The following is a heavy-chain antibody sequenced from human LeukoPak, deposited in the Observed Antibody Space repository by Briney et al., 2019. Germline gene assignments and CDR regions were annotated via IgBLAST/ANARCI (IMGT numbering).Heavy chain of an antibody. V-gene: IGHV5-51*01. D-gene: IGHD6-19*01. CDR2: IYPGDSDT. CDR3: ARQDPAIAVAVDY. Sequence: GESLQISCKGSGYSFTSYWIGWVRQMPGKGLEWMGIIYPGDSDTRYSPSFQGQVTISAEKSISTAYLQWSSLKAPDTAMYYCARQDPAIAVAVDYWGQGTLVTVSS. J-gene: IGHJ4*02. CDR1: GYSFTSYW.